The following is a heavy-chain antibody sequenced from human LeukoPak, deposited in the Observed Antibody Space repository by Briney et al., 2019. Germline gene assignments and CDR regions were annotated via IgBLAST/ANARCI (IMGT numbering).Heavy chain of an antibody. D-gene: IGHD3-10*01. CDR1: GFTFSSYG. CDR3: AKVSGYYYGSGRA. CDR2: ISGSGGST. J-gene: IGHJ4*02. V-gene: IGHV3-23*01. Sequence: GGSLRLSCAASGFTFSSYGMSWVRQAPGKGLEWVSAISGSGGSTYYADSVKGRFTISRDNSRNTLYLQMNSLRAEDTAVYYCAKVSGYYYGSGRAWGQGTLVTVSS.